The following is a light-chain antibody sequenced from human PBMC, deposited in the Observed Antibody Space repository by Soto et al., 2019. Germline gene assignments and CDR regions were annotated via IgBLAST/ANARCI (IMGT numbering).Light chain of an antibody. V-gene: IGKV3-15*01. CDR2: GAS. CDR1: QSVSSK. CDR3: QQYNNWPPIT. Sequence: EIVLTQSPGTLSLSPGERATLSCRASQSVSSKLAWYQQKPGQAPRLLIYGASTRATGIPARFSGSGSGTEFTLTISSLQSEDFAVYYCQQYNNWPPITFGQGTKVDIK. J-gene: IGKJ1*01.